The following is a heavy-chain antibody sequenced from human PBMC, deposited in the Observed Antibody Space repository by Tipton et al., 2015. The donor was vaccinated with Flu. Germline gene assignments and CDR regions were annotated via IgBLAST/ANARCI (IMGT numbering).Heavy chain of an antibody. CDR1: GFTVSSNY. D-gene: IGHD3-3*01. Sequence: GSLRLSCAASGFTVSSNYMSWVRQAPGKGLEWVSVIYSGGSTYYADSVKGRFTISRDNSKNTLYLQMNSLRAEDTAVYYCASTTGGITIFGVVIPDYYYGMDVWGQGTTVTVSS. CDR3: ASTTGGITIFGVVIPDYYYGMDV. J-gene: IGHJ6*02. CDR2: IYSGGST. V-gene: IGHV3-53*01.